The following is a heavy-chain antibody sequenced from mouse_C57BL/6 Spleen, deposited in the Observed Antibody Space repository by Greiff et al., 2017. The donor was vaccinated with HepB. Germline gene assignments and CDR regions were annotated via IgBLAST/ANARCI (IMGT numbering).Heavy chain of an antibody. CDR2: INPNNGGT. D-gene: IGHD1-1*01. Sequence: EVKLVESGPELVKPGASVKISCKASGYTFTDYNMDWVKQSHGKSLEWIGDINPNNGGTIYNQKFKGKATLTVAKSSSTAYMELRSLTSEDTAVYYCARFTTVVARGFAYWGQGTLVTVSA. J-gene: IGHJ3*01. CDR3: ARFTTVVARGFAY. CDR1: GYTFTDYN. V-gene: IGHV1-18*01.